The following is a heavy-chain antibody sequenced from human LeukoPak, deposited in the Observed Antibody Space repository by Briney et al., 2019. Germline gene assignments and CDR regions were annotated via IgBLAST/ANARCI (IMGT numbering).Heavy chain of an antibody. CDR2: IYSGAST. CDR3: ARAVVRPIFDVVTDYYMDV. CDR1: GFSVSRNY. V-gene: IGHV3-66*02. J-gene: IGHJ6*03. Sequence: PGGCLRLSCVASGFSVSRNYMSLVRQAPGTGLEWVSVIYSGASTNYAYTTKVRFTISRYNAKYTLYLQMNSLRAEDTAVYYCARAVVRPIFDVVTDYYMDVWGKGTTVTVSS. D-gene: IGHD3-3*01.